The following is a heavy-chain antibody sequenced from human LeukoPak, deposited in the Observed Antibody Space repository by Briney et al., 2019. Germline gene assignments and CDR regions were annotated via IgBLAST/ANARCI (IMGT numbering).Heavy chain of an antibody. D-gene: IGHD3-22*01. J-gene: IGHJ4*02. V-gene: IGHV1-18*01. CDR3: ARGWYYDSSGYSLPYYFDY. Sequence: GASVKVSCKASGYTFTSYGISWVRQAPGQGLEWMGWISAYNGNTNYAQKLQGRVTMTTDTSTSTAYMELRSLRSEDTAVYYCARGWYYDSSGYSLPYYFDYWGQGTLVTVSS. CDR1: GYTFTSYG. CDR2: ISAYNGNT.